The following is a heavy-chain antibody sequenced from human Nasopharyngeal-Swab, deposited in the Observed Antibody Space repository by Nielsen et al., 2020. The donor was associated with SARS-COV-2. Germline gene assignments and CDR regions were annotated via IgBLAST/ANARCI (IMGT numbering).Heavy chain of an antibody. CDR3: ARGEQQLARTDAFDI. CDR2: INPNSGGT. D-gene: IGHD6-13*01. V-gene: IGHV1-2*04. CDR1: GYTFTGYY. J-gene: IGHJ3*02. Sequence: ASVKVSCKASGYTFTGYYVHWVRQAPGQGLEWMGWINPNSGGTNYAQKFQGWVTMTRDTSISTAYMELSRLRSDDTAVYYCARGEQQLARTDAFDIWGQGTMVTVSS.